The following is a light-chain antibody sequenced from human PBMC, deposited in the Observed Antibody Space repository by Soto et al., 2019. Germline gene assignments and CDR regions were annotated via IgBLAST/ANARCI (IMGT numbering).Light chain of an antibody. J-gene: IGKJ5*01. V-gene: IGKV3-15*01. CDR3: QQYDNWPPIT. CDR2: GAS. CDR1: QSISSK. Sequence: EVVTTQSPATLSVSPGERATLSCRASQSISSKLAWYQQKPGQAPRLLINGASTRATGIPARFSGSGSGTEFTLTISSLQSEDFAVYYCQQYDNWPPITFGQGTRLEIK.